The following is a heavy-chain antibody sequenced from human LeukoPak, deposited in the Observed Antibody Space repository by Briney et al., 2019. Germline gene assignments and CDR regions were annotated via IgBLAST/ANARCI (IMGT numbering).Heavy chain of an antibody. Sequence: SETPSLTCTVSGGSISSYYWSWIRQPPGKGLEWIGYIYYSGSTNYNPSLTSRVTISVDTSKNQFSLKLTSVTAADTAVYYCARGVLYSYGTPDFDYRGQGTLVTVSS. J-gene: IGHJ4*02. CDR3: ARGVLYSYGTPDFDY. CDR2: IYYSGST. CDR1: GGSISSYY. D-gene: IGHD5-18*01. V-gene: IGHV4-59*08.